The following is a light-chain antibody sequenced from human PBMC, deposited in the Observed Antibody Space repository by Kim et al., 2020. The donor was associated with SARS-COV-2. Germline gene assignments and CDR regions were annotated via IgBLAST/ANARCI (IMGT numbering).Light chain of an antibody. Sequence: VTTGERVTLSGRTRERVSSNVAWVQQKPGQVPRLLIDGASTRFPGTPARCTARGAGTDFTLTITSLQSEDCAIYYCQQYNDWPYTWGQGTKLEI. CDR3: QQYNDWPYT. J-gene: IGKJ2*01. V-gene: IGKV3-15*01. CDR2: GAS. CDR1: ERVSSN.